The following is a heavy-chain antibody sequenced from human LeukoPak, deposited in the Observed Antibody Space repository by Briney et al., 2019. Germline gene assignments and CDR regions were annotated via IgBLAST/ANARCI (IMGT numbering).Heavy chain of an antibody. V-gene: IGHV3-74*01. D-gene: IGHD3-10*01. J-gene: IGHJ4*02. CDR2: INSDGSNT. CDR1: GFTFSNYW. Sequence: GGSLRLSCAASGFTFSNYWMHWVRQAPGKGLVWVSRINSDGSNTSYADSVKGRFTISRDNAKNTLYLQMNSLRAEDTAVYYCAREWFGEYLFDYWGQGTLVTVSS. CDR3: AREWFGEYLFDY.